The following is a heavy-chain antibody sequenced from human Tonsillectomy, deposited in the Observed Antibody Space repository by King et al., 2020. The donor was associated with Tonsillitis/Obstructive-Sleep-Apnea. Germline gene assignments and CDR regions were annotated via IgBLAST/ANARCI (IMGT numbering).Heavy chain of an antibody. CDR3: ARVDCSSARCYTETWLDL. V-gene: IGHV5-10-1*03. Sequence: VQLVESGAEVKKPGESLRIFCTGSGYCFTNYWITWVRQMPGKGLEWMGRIYPSDSYTNYSPSFQGHVTISADKVIKTAYLQWSILKASDTAMYYCARVDCSSARCYTETWLDLWGQGNLVTVSS. D-gene: IGHD2-2*02. CDR1: GYCFTNYW. J-gene: IGHJ5*02. CDR2: IYPSDSYT.